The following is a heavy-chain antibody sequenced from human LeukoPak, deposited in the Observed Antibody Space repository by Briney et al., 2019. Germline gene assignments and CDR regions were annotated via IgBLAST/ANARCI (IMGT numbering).Heavy chain of an antibody. J-gene: IGHJ4*01. CDR2: IYYSGNT. CDR1: GGSITSYY. CDR3: AREDSGTSIDY. V-gene: IGHV4-59*01. Sequence: SETLSLTCTVSGGSITSYYYTWIRQPPGKGLEWIGYIYYSGNTNYNPSLKSRVTMSLDMSKNQFSLRLTSVTAADAAVYYCAREDSGTSIDYWGQGTLVTVSS. D-gene: IGHD1-26*01.